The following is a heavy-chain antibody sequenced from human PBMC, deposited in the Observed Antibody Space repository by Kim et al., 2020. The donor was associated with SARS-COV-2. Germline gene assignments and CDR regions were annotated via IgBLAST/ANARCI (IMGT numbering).Heavy chain of an antibody. J-gene: IGHJ6*01. CDR3: AKLDCWRGEKMEV. CDR1: GFTFGDYS. CDR2: VNWDSGRI. D-gene: IGHD3-3*01. V-gene: IGHV3-9*01. Sequence: GGSLRLSCTASGFTFGDYSMQWVRQAPGKGLEWVSGVNWDSGRIVNADSVKGRFTVSRENEKNSLYLQRKRLRAEETAFYYCAKLDCWRGEKMEVWG.